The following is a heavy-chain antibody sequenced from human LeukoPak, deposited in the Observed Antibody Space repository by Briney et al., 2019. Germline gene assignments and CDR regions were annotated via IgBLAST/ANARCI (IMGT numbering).Heavy chain of an antibody. J-gene: IGHJ6*02. D-gene: IGHD3-9*01. V-gene: IGHV1-2*02. CDR2: INPNSGGT. CDR3: ARTSILTGYPYYYYYGMDV. CDR1: GYTFTGYY. Sequence: AASVKVSCKASGYTFTGYYMHWVRQAPGQGLEWMGWINPNSGGTNYAQKFQGRVTMTRDTSISTAYMELGRLRSDDTAVYYCARTSILTGYPYYYYYGMDVWGQGTTVTVSS.